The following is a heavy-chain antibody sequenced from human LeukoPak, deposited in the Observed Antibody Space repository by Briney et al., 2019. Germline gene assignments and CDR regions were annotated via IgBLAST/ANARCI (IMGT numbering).Heavy chain of an antibody. D-gene: IGHD2-15*01. J-gene: IGHJ5*01. V-gene: IGHV4-34*01. Sequence: SETLSLTCAVYGGSFSGYYWSWIRQPPGKGLEWIGEINHSGSTNYNPSLKSRVTISVDTSKNQFSLKLSSVTAADTAVYYCARRGRSCSGGSCSNWFDSWGQGTLVTVSS. CDR3: ARRGRSCSGGSCSNWFDS. CDR2: INHSGST. CDR1: GGSFSGYY.